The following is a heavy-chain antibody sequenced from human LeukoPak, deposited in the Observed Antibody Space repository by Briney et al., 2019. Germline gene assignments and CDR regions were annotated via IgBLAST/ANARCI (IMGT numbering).Heavy chain of an antibody. J-gene: IGHJ6*03. Sequence: SETLSLTCTVSGGSISSHYWSWIRQPPGKGLEWIGYIYYSGSTNYNPSLKSRVTISVDTSKNQFSLKLSSVTAADTAVYYCARVTTGTTGYYYYYYYYMDVWGKGTTVTVSS. D-gene: IGHD1-7*01. V-gene: IGHV4-59*11. CDR2: IYYSGST. CDR3: ARVTTGTTGYYYYYYYYMDV. CDR1: GGSISSHY.